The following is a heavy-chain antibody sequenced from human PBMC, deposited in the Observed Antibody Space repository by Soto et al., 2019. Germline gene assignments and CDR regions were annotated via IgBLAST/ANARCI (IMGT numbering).Heavy chain of an antibody. Sequence: QVQLVESGGGVVQPGRSLRLSCAASGFSFRTYGMHWVRQAPGKGLEWVALIWYDGSNKYYADSVKGRFTISRDNSKNTLFLQINSLRAEDTAIYYCARPESYQSYYYYMDVWGKGTTVTVSS. D-gene: IGHD1-26*01. CDR2: IWYDGSNK. CDR1: GFSFRTYG. J-gene: IGHJ6*03. V-gene: IGHV3-33*01. CDR3: ARPESYQSYYYYMDV.